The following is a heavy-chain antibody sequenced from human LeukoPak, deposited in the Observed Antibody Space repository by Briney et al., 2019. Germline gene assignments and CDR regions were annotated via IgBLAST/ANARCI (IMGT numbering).Heavy chain of an antibody. CDR1: GFTFSSYA. CDR3: AKDIAAAGTFDY. D-gene: IGHD6-13*01. Sequence: GGSLRLSSAASGFTFSSYAMSWVRQAPGKGLEWVLAISGSGGSTYYADSVKGRFTISRDNSKNTLYLQMNSLRAEDTAVYYCAKDIAAAGTFDYWGQGTLVTVSS. CDR2: ISGSGGST. V-gene: IGHV3-23*01. J-gene: IGHJ4*02.